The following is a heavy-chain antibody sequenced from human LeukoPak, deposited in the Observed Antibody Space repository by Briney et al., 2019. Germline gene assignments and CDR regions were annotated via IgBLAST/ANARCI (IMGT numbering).Heavy chain of an antibody. CDR3: ATPPQNNWNYVWFDP. CDR1: GFTFSDYY. J-gene: IGHJ5*02. Sequence: KPGGSLRLSCAASGFTFSDYYMSWIRQAPGKGLEWVSYISSSGSTIYYADSVKGRFTISRDNAKNSLYLQMNSLRAEDTAVYYCATPPQNNWNYVWFDPWGQGTLVTVSS. CDR2: ISSSGSTI. D-gene: IGHD1-7*01. V-gene: IGHV3-11*01.